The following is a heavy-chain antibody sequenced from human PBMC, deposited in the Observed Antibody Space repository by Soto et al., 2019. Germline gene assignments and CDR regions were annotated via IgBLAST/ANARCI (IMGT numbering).Heavy chain of an antibody. CDR3: AIEALHYYNGMDV. Sequence: ASVKVSCKTSGYTFTSFHMHWVRQAPGQGLEWLGVINPTTNRATYSQNFQGRVTMTRDTFTSTVYMELNSLRSEDTAVYYCAIEALHYYNGMDVWGQGTPVTVSS. V-gene: IGHV1-46*01. CDR2: INPTTNRA. CDR1: GYTFTSFH. J-gene: IGHJ6*02.